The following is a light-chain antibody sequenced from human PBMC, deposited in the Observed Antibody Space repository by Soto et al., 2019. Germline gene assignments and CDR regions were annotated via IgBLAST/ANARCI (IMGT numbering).Light chain of an antibody. V-gene: IGKV3-15*01. CDR2: GAS. Sequence: EIVMTQSPATLSVSPGERATLSCRASQSVSSNLAWYQQKPGQAPRLLIYGASTRATGIPARFSGSGSGTEFTLTISSLQSEDFAVYYCQHYNNWPVYTFGQGTKLEIK. CDR1: QSVSSN. J-gene: IGKJ2*01. CDR3: QHYNNWPVYT.